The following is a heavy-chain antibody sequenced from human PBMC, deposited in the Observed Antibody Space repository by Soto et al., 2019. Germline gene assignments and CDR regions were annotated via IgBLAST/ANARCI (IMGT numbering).Heavy chain of an antibody. J-gene: IGHJ4*02. Sequence: EVQLLESGGGLVQPGGSLRLSCAASGFTFSSCAMSWVRQAPGKGLEWVSVISGSDGSTYYADSVKGRFTISRDNSKNTLYLQMNSLRAEDTAVYYCAKRSSSYTFDYWGQGTLVTVSS. CDR3: AKRSSSYTFDY. CDR1: GFTFSSCA. CDR2: ISGSDGST. D-gene: IGHD6-6*01. V-gene: IGHV3-23*01.